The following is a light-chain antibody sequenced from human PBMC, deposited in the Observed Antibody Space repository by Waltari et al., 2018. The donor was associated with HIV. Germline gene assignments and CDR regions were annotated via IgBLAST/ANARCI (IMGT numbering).Light chain of an antibody. V-gene: IGLV1-51*01. J-gene: IGLJ3*02. CDR1: SSNIRHNY. Sequence: QSVLTQPPSVSAAPGQKVTISCSGSSSNIRHNYVCLYQQLPGTAPKLLIYDNNKRPSGIPDRFSGSKSGTSATLGVTGLQTGDEADYYCGTWDSSLSAWVFGGGTKLTVL. CDR3: GTWDSSLSAWV. CDR2: DNN.